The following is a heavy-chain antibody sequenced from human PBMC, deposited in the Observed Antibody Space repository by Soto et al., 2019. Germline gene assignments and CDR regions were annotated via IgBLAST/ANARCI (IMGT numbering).Heavy chain of an antibody. CDR1: GGTFSNFV. D-gene: IGHD2-21*01. CDR2: NIPIFGTA. V-gene: IGHV1-69*13. J-gene: IGHJ4*02. CDR3: ARAPILVGETTYENDFDY. Sequence: PVKVSCKASGGTFSNFVISWVRQAPGQGLEWMGGNIPIFGTANYAQKFQGRVTIIADESTGTTYMELTSLRSEDTAVYYCARAPILVGETTYENDFDYRGQCTRVTVSS.